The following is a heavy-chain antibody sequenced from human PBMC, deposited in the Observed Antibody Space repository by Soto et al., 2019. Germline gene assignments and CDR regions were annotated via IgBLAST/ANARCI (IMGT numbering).Heavy chain of an antibody. J-gene: IGHJ4*02. CDR3: AKDKGSSSWHALDY. V-gene: IGHV3-48*02. Sequence: EVQLVESGGGFVQSGGSLRLSCAASGFTFSGYAMHWVRQAPGKGLEWVSYISDSGGSVTHYADSVKGRFTISRDSAKNSLYLQMNSLRDEDTAGYYCAKDKGSSSWHALDYWGQGTLVTVSS. CDR1: GFTFSGYA. CDR2: ISDSGGSVT. D-gene: IGHD6-13*01.